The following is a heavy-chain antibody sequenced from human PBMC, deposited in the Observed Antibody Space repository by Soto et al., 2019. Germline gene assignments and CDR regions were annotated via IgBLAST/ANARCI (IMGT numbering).Heavy chain of an antibody. CDR3: ATPGLRFLEWLFYY. Sequence: ASVKVSCKVSGYTLTELSMHWVRQAPGKGLEWMGGFDPEDGETIYARKFQGRVTMTEDTSTDTANMELSSLRSEDTAVYYCATPGLRFLEWLFYYWGQGTLVTVSS. J-gene: IGHJ4*02. CDR2: FDPEDGET. D-gene: IGHD3-3*01. CDR1: GYTLTELS. V-gene: IGHV1-24*01.